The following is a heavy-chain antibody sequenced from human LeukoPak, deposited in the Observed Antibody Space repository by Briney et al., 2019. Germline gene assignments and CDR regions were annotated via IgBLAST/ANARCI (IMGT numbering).Heavy chain of an antibody. CDR1: GFTFSSYW. V-gene: IGHV3-48*01. D-gene: IGHD6-13*01. CDR2: ISSSSSTI. CDR3: ARDVPGHQQLAPGDYDY. J-gene: IGHJ4*02. Sequence: GGSLRLSCAASGFTFSSYWMNWVRQAPGKGLEWVSYISSSSSTIYYADSVKGRFTISRDNAKNSLYLQMNSLRAEDTAVYYCARDVPGHQQLAPGDYDYWGQGTLVTVSS.